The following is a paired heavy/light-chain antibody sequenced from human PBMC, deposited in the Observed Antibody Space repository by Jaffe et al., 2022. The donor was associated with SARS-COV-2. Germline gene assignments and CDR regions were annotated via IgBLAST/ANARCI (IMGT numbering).Heavy chain of an antibody. Sequence: EVQLVESGGGLVKPGGSLRLSCAASGFTFSTYSMNWVRQAPGKGLEWVSSIGTSDNYIYYADSVQGRFTISRDNAKSSLYLQMNSLRADDTAVYYCASTNPSTRGCDWFDPWGQGTLVTVSS. CDR2: IGTSDNYI. V-gene: IGHV3-21*02. CDR3: ASTNPSTRGCDWFDP. CDR1: GFTFSTYS. J-gene: IGHJ5*02. D-gene: IGHD2-8*01.
Light chain of an antibody. Sequence: EIVMTQSPATLSVSPGERATLSCRASQSVSSDFAWYQQKPGQAPRLLIYGASTRATGIPARFSGSGSGTEFSLTISSLQSEDFAVYYCQQYKDWPLTFGGGTKVEIK. V-gene: IGKV3-15*01. CDR1: QSVSSD. CDR2: GAS. CDR3: QQYKDWPLT. J-gene: IGKJ4*01.